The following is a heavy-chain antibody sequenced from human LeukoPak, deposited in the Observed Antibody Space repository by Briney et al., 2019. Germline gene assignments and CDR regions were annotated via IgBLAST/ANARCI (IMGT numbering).Heavy chain of an antibody. D-gene: IGHD1-26*01. CDR3: AKSIVGALDAFDI. V-gene: IGHV3-23*01. Sequence: GGSLRLSCAASGFTFSSYAMHWVRQAPGKGLEWVSAISGSGGSTYYADSVKGRFTISRDNSKNTLYLQMNSLRAEDTAVYYCAKSIVGALDAFDIWGQGTMVTVSS. CDR2: ISGSGGST. J-gene: IGHJ3*02. CDR1: GFTFSSYA.